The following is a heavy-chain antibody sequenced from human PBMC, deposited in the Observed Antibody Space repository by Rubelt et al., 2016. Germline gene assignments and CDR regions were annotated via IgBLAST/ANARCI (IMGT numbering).Heavy chain of an antibody. CDR3: ARLTYPYGDYGNDY. CDR1: GGSFSGYY. Sequence: QVQLQQWGAGLLKPSETLSLTCAVYGGSFSGYYWSWIRQPPGKGLEWIGEINHSGSTNYNPSLQGRVTISVDTSKNQLSLRLSSVTAAETAVYYCARLTYPYGDYGNDYWGQGTLVTVSS. D-gene: IGHD4-17*01. V-gene: IGHV4-34*01. J-gene: IGHJ4*02. CDR2: INHSGST.